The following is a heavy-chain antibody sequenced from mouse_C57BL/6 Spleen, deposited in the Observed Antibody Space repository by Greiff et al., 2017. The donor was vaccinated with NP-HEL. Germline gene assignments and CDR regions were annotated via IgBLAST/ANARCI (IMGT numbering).Heavy chain of an antibody. CDR2: IGPGSGST. J-gene: IGHJ4*01. V-gene: IGHV1-77*01. CDR3: ARWAIYYYGFYAMDY. Sequence: QVHVKQSGAELVKPGASVKISCKASGYTFTDYYINWVKQRPGQGLEWIGKIGPGSGSTYYNEKFKGKATLTADKSSSTAYMQLSSLTSEDSAVYFCARWAIYYYGFYAMDYWGQGTSVTVSS. D-gene: IGHD1-1*01. CDR1: GYTFTDYY.